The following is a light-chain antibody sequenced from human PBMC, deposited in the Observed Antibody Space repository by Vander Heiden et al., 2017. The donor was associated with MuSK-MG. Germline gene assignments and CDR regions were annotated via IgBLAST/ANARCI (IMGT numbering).Light chain of an antibody. CDR1: TSNIGSNT. J-gene: IGLJ2*01. CDR2: RND. Sequence: QSVLTPSPSASGTPRQRVPLSCSGSTSNIGSNTVNWYRQLPGTAPQVLIHRNDQRPSGIPDRFSGSKSGTSASLAISGLLSEDEADYYCATWDDSLNGVVFGGGTKLTVL. CDR3: ATWDDSLNGVV. V-gene: IGLV1-44*01.